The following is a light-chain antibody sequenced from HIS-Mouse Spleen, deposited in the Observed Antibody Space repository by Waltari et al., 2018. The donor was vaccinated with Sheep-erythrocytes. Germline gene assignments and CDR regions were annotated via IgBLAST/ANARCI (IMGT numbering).Light chain of an antibody. CDR3: AAWDDSLSGPWV. CDR1: SSHLGRNY. Sequence: QSVLTQPPSASGTPGQRVTISCSGSSSHLGRNYVYWYQQLPGTAPKPPIYRNNQRPSGVPDRFSGSKSGTSASLAISGLRSEDEADYYCAAWDDSLSGPWVFGGGTKLTVL. V-gene: IGLV1-47*01. CDR2: RNN. J-gene: IGLJ3*02.